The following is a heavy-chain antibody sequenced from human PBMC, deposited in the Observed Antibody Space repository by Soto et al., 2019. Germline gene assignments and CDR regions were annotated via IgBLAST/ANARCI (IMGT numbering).Heavy chain of an antibody. J-gene: IGHJ4*02. CDR2: IFHSETT. CDR3: ARDPMGHGWLGHLAY. CDR1: GYSISNNYY. D-gene: IGHD6-19*01. Sequence: PSETLSLTCSVSGYSISNNYYWAWIRQSPGKGLEWIGSIFHSETTYSNPSLKSRVTILVDTSKNQFSLKLAYVTAADTAIYYCARDPMGHGWLGHLAYWGEGTQVTV. V-gene: IGHV4-38-2*02.